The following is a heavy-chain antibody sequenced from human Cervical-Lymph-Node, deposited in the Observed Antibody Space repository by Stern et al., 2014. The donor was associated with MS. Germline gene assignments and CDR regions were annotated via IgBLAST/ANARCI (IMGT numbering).Heavy chain of an antibody. CDR3: ARSPTTTGTTSYFDH. Sequence: EVQLVESGGGLVQPGRSLRLSCAASGFTFDDYAMHWVRQAPGKGLEWVSGLTWSSGVIGYADSVRGRLTISRDNAKNSLFLQLNNLGAEDTALYYCARSPTTTGTTSYFDHWGQGVLVTVSS. CDR2: LTWSSGVI. CDR1: GFTFDDYA. J-gene: IGHJ4*02. V-gene: IGHV3-9*01. D-gene: IGHD1-1*01.